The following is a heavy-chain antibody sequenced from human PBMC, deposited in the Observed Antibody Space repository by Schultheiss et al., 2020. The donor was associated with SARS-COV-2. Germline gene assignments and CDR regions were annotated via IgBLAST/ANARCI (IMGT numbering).Heavy chain of an antibody. CDR3: ARGNYYGMDV. J-gene: IGHJ6*02. Sequence: GGSLRLSCAASGFTFSNAWMSWVRQAPGKGLEWVSSISSSSSYIYYADSVKGRFTISRDNAKNSLYLQMNSLRAEDTAVYYCARGNYYGMDVWGQGTTVTVSS. CDR2: ISSSSSYI. V-gene: IGHV3-21*04. CDR1: GFTFSNAW.